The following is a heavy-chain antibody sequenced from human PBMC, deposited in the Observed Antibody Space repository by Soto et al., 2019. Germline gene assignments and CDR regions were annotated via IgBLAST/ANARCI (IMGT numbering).Heavy chain of an antibody. V-gene: IGHV3-21*01. J-gene: IGHJ4*02. CDR1: GFTFSSYS. CDR3: ARDGDIVVVPAAILDY. CDR2: ISSSSSYI. Sequence: GGSLRLSCAASGFTFSSYSMNWVRQAPGKGLEWVSSISSSSSYIYYADSVKGRFTISRDNAKNSLYLQMNSLRAEDTAVYYCARDGDIVVVPAAILDYWGQGTLVTVSS. D-gene: IGHD2-2*02.